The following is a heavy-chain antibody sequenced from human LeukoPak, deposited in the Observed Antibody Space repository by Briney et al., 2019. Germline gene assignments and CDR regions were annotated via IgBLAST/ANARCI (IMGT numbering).Heavy chain of an antibody. CDR2: INPNSGGT. CDR3: AREVKYSYAPNDAFDI. D-gene: IGHD5-18*01. CDR1: GYTFTGYY. Sequence: GASVKVSCKASGYTFTGYYMHWVRQAPGQRLEWMGWINPNSGGTNYAQKFQGRVTMTRDTSISTAYMELSRLRSDDTAVYYCAREVKYSYAPNDAFDIWGQGTMVTVSS. J-gene: IGHJ3*02. V-gene: IGHV1-2*02.